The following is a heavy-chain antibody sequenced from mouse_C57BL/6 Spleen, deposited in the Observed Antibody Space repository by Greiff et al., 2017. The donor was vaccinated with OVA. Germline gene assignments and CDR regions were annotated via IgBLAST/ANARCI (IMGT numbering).Heavy chain of an antibody. J-gene: IGHJ2*01. CDR2: IDPSDSYT. V-gene: IGHV1-50*01. CDR3: ARMHYGSSYYFDY. D-gene: IGHD1-1*01. CDR1: GYTFTSYW. Sequence: VQLQQSGAELVKPGASVKLSCKASGYTFTSYWMQWVKQRPGQGLEWIGEIDPSDSYTNYNQKFKGKATLTVDTSSSTAYMQLSSLTSEDSAVYYCARMHYGSSYYFDYWGQGTTLTVSS.